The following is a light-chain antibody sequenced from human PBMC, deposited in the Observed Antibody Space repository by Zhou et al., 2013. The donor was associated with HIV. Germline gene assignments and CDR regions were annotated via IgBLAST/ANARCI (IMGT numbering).Light chain of an antibody. CDR1: QSISSY. CDR3: LQSYNIPRT. J-gene: IGKJ1*01. Sequence: DIQMTQSPSSLSASIGDRVTMTCRASQSISSYLNWYQQKPGKAPNLLIYGASRLQSGVPSRFSGSGSGTDFTLTISSLQPEDFATYYCLQSYNIPRTFGQGTKVEIK. CDR2: GAS. V-gene: IGKV1-39*01.